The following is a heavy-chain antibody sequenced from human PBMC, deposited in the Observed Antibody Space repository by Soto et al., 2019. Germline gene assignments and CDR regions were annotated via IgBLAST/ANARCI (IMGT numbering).Heavy chain of an antibody. CDR3: ARGHRSTWYAIDY. J-gene: IGHJ4*02. V-gene: IGHV1-46*01. CDR2: INPSGGSA. Sequence: QVQLLQSGAEVKKPGASVKVSCKASGYIFTSSYIHWVRQAPGQGLEWMGLINPSGGSATYSQRFQGRVTLTRDTSSNTVDMELSSLRSEDTALYYCARGHRSTWYAIDYWGQGTLVTVSS. D-gene: IGHD6-13*01. CDR1: GYIFTSSY.